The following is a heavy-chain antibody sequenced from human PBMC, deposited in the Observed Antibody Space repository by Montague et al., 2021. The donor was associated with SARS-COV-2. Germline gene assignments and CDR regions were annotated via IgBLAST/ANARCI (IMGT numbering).Heavy chain of an antibody. V-gene: IGHV4-59*12. J-gene: IGHJ5*02. CDR2: IFHSGST. Sequence: SETLSLTCTVSGGSISSYYWSWIRQPPGEGLEWIGEIFHSGSTNYNPSLKSRVTMSVDKSKNDFSLKLSPVTAADTAMYYCARRIAMVRGVTKRNNWFDPWGRGILVTVSS. CDR1: GGSISSYY. CDR3: ARRIAMVRGVTKRNNWFDP. D-gene: IGHD3-10*01.